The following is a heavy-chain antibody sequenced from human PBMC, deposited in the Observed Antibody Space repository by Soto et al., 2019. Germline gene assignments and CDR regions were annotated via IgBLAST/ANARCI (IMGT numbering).Heavy chain of an antibody. Sequence: SETLSLTCTVSGGSITNYYWTWVRQPPGKGLEWIGYVYYSGSTNYNPSLESRVTISIDASKNQFSLKMKSVTAADTAVYYCVRDYLLTGFDPWGQGALVTVSS. CDR1: GGSITNYY. D-gene: IGHD3-9*01. J-gene: IGHJ5*02. CDR2: VYYSGST. V-gene: IGHV4-59*01. CDR3: VRDYLLTGFDP.